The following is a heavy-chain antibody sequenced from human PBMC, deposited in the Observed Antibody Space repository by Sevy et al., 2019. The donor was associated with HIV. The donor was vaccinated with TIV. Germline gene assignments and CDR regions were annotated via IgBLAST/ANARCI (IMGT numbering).Heavy chain of an antibody. J-gene: IGHJ6*02. CDR3: ARGKGVYHFTRPYDYYGVDV. Sequence: SKTLSLTCSVYGGSFSGHYWTWIRQGPGKGPEWIGEISQSGGSDYNPSLKSRVTISKDTAKKQFSLNLRSVTAADTAVYYCARGKGVYHFTRPYDYYGVDVWGQRTTVTVSS. D-gene: IGHD2-8*01. CDR2: ISQSGGS. V-gene: IGHV4-34*01. CDR1: GGSFSGHY.